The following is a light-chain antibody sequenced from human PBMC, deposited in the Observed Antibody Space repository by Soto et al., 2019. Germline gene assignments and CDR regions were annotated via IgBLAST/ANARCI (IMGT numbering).Light chain of an antibody. CDR2: DNN. CDR3: GTWDTSLSAEV. V-gene: IGLV1-51*01. J-gene: IGLJ2*01. CDR1: FSNIGKNY. Sequence: QSVLTQPPSVSAAPGQKVTISCSGSFSNIGKNYVSWYQRLPGTAPKLLIYDNNERSSGIPDRFSGSKSGTSATLGIAGLQTGDEADYYCGTWDTSLSAEVFGGGTKVTVL.